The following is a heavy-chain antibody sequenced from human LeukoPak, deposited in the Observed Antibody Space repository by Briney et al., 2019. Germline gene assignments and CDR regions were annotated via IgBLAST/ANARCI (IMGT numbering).Heavy chain of an antibody. V-gene: IGHV4-59*08. CDR3: ARRTLCCGERFDP. Sequence: SETLSLTCTVSGGSINNYNWSWIRQPPGKGLEWIGYIYSSGSTNYNPSLKSRVIISVDTSKNQFSLKLSSVTAADTAVYYCARRTLCCGERFDPWGQGTLVTVSS. D-gene: IGHD3-16*01. J-gene: IGHJ5*02. CDR1: GGSINNYN. CDR2: IYSSGST.